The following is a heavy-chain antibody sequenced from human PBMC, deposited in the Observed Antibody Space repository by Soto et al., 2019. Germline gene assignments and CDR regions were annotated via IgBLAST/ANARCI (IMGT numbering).Heavy chain of an antibody. CDR2: IYSGGST. V-gene: IGHV3-53*01. D-gene: IGHD6-13*01. J-gene: IGHJ3*02. Sequence: EVQLVESGGGLIQPGGSLRLSCAASGFTVSSHYMSWVRQAPGKGLEWVSVIYSGGSTYYADSVKGRFTISRDNSKNTLYLQMNSLRAEDTAVYYCARDLRAAAAPEYAFDIWGQGTMVTVSS. CDR3: ARDLRAAAAPEYAFDI. CDR1: GFTVSSHY.